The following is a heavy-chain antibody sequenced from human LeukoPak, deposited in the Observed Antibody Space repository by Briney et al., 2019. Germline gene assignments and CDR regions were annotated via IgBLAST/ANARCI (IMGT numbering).Heavy chain of an antibody. V-gene: IGHV3-23*01. CDR2: ISGSGGST. J-gene: IGHJ3*02. D-gene: IGHD3-22*01. CDR1: GFTFSSYA. Sequence: PGGSLRLSCAAPGFTFSSYAMSWVRQAPGKGLEWVSAISGSGGSTYYADSVKGRFTISRDNSKNTLYLQMNSLRAEDTAVYYCAKDSDSSGYLARRLDDAFDIWGQGTMVTVSS. CDR3: AKDSDSSGYLARRLDDAFDI.